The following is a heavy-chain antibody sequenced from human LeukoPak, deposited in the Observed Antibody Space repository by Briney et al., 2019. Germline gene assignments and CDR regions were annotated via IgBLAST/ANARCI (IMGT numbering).Heavy chain of an antibody. CDR1: GFTFYDYA. CDR3: TKESAYYYGSGSPEYYYYGMDV. J-gene: IGHJ6*02. CDR2: ISCSSGSI. V-gene: IGHV3-9*01. Sequence: PGGSLRLSCAASGFTFYDYAMHWVRHAPGKGLEWVSGISCSSGSIGYADSVKGRFTISRDNAKNSLYLQMNSPRAENTALYYCTKESAYYYGSGSPEYYYYGMDVWGQGNTVTVSS. D-gene: IGHD3-10*01.